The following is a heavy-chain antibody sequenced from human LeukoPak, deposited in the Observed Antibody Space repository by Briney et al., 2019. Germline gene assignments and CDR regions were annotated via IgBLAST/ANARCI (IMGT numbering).Heavy chain of an antibody. CDR3: ARGIAAAHDAFDI. J-gene: IGHJ3*02. CDR2: TYSGGST. D-gene: IGHD6-13*01. CDR1: GFTVSSNY. V-gene: IGHV3-66*01. Sequence: PGGSLRLSCAASGFTVSSNYMSWVRQAPGKGLEWVSVTYSGGSTYYADSVKGRFTISRDNSKNTLYLQMNSLRAEDTAVYYCARGIAAAHDAFDIWGQGTMVTVSS.